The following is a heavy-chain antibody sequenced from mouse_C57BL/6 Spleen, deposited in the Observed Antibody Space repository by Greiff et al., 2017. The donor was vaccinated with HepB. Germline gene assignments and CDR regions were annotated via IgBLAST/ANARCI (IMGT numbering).Heavy chain of an antibody. V-gene: IGHV7-3*01. CDR1: GFTFTDYY. D-gene: IGHD1-1*01. J-gene: IGHJ2*01. CDR3: ARSYYYGSSYYFDD. Sequence: DVMLVESGGGLVQPGGSLSLSCAASGFTFTDYYMSWVRQPPGKALEWLGFIRNKANGYTTEYSASVKGRFTISRDNSQSILYLQMNALRADDSATYYCARSYYYGSSYYFDDWGQGTTLTVSS. CDR2: IRNKANGYTT.